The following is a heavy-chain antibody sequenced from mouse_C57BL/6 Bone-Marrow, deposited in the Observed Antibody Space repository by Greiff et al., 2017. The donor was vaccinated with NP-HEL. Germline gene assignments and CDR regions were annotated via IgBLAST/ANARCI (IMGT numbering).Heavy chain of an antibody. D-gene: IGHD1-1*01. CDR3: ARRGVVDY. Sequence: QVQLQQPGAELVRPGTSVKLSCKASGYTFTSYWMHWVKQSPGQGLEWIGVINPSDSYTNYNQKFKGKATLTVDTSSSTAYMQLSSLTSEDSAVYNCARRGVVDYWGKGTTLTVSS. V-gene: IGHV1-59*01. CDR1: GYTFTSYW. J-gene: IGHJ2*01. CDR2: INPSDSYT.